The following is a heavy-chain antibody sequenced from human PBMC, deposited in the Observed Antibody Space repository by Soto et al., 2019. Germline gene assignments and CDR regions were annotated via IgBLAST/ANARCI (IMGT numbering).Heavy chain of an antibody. CDR2: ISESSSNT. CDR1: GLTFSRHA. V-gene: IGHV3-23*01. CDR3: AKKPNGFDS. Sequence: EVQLLESGGGLVQPGGSLRLSCAASGLTFSRHAMAWVRQAPGKGLEWLSSISESSSNTYYADSVKGQFTISKDNSKNMLYLQMNSLRDEDTAVYYCAKKPNGFDSWGQGTLVTVSS. J-gene: IGHJ5*01.